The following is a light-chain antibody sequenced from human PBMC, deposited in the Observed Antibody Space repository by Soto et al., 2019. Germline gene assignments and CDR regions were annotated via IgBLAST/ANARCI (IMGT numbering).Light chain of an antibody. CDR2: DVS. CDR3: SSYAGSNNPNYV. V-gene: IGLV2-11*01. J-gene: IGLJ1*01. CDR1: SSDVGGYNY. Sequence: QSALTQPRSVSGSPGQSVTISCTGTSSDVGGYNYVSWYQQYSGKAPKVMIYDVSKRPSGVPDRFSGSKSGNTASLTISGLQAEDEADYYCSSYAGSNNPNYVFGTGTKVTVL.